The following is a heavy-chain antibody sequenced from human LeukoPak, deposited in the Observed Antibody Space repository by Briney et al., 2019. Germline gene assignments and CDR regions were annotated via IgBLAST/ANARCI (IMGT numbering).Heavy chain of an antibody. CDR3: ARGGCSSTSCYSSYRPGYYYYGMDV. V-gene: IGHV3-53*01. D-gene: IGHD2-2*01. Sequence: GGSLRLSCAASGFTVSSNYMSWVRQAPGKGLEWVSVIYSGGSTYYADSVKGRFTISRDNSKNTLYLQMNSLRAEDTAVYYCARGGCSSTSCYSSYRPGYYYYGMDVWGQGTTVTVSS. J-gene: IGHJ6*02. CDR1: GFTVSSNY. CDR2: IYSGGST.